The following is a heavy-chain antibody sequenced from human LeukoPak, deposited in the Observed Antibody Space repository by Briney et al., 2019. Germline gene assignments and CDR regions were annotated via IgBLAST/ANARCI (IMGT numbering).Heavy chain of an antibody. CDR1: GGSIRGYY. CDR3: ARDQDYVFDY. Sequence: PSETLSLTCTVPGGSIRGYYWSWIRQPPGKGLEWIGYIYYTGSTNYNPSLKSRVTISVDTSKNQFSLKLSSVTAADTAVYFCARDQDYVFDYWGQGTLVTVSS. V-gene: IGHV4-59*01. J-gene: IGHJ4*02. D-gene: IGHD4-17*01. CDR2: IYYTGST.